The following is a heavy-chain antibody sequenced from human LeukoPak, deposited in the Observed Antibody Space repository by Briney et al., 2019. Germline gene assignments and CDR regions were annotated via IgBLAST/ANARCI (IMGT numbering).Heavy chain of an antibody. Sequence: GPCLTLSLAPAGLSVSDYSMDWVRHPPGKGLGWVSLITISGTSTTYPDSVNGRVTIPRDKAKNTLYLQMNSLIVEDTAVYYSTRDLSGTALAYDYWGQGTLVTVSS. CDR1: GLSVSDYS. D-gene: IGHD2-21*02. V-gene: IGHV3-21*01. CDR2: ITISGTST. J-gene: IGHJ4*02. CDR3: TRDLSGTALAYDY.